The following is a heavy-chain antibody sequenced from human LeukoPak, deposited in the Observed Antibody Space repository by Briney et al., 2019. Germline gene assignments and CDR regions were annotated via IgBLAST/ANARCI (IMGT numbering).Heavy chain of an antibody. CDR3: ARLSLLRQAARAY. CDR2: INPNSGGT. CDR1: GYTFTGYY. Sequence: ASVKVSCKASGYTFTGYYMHWVRQAPGQGLGWMGWINPNSGGTNYAQKFQGRVTMTRDTSISTAYMELSRMRPADPAVSYWARLSLLRQAARAYWGTGPLV. D-gene: IGHD6-25*01. V-gene: IGHV1-2*02. J-gene: IGHJ4*02.